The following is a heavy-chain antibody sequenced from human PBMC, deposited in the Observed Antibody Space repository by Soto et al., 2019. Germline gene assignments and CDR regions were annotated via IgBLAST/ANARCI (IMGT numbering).Heavy chain of an antibody. CDR1: GDSIRSNAYY. V-gene: IGHV4-31*03. J-gene: IGHJ4*02. CDR3: ARGSTTEKVDS. CDR2: IYYSGKT. Sequence: PSETLSLTCSVSGDSIRSNAYYWSWIRQYPGKGLEWIGYIYYSGKTSYNPSLKSRVTISVDTSKNQFSLRLSSVTAADTAVYYCARGSTTEKVDSWGQGILVTVSS.